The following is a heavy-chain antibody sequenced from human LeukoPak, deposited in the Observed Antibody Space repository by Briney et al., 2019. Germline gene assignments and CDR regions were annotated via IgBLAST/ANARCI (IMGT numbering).Heavy chain of an antibody. J-gene: IGHJ3*02. CDR1: GGSFSGYY. Sequence: PSETLSLTCAVYGGSFSGYYWSWIRQPPGKGREWSGEINHSGSTNYNPSLKSRVTISVDTSKNQFSLKLSSVTAAATAVYYCARGGYSGYDFGRGAFDIWGQGTMVTVSS. CDR2: INHSGST. CDR3: ARGGYSGYDFGRGAFDI. D-gene: IGHD5-12*01. V-gene: IGHV4-34*01.